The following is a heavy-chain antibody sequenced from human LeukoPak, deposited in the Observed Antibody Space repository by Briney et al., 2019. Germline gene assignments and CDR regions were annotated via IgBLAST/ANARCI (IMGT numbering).Heavy chain of an antibody. D-gene: IGHD6-19*01. CDR3: ARVPPVAGYTGRVFDY. J-gene: IGHJ4*02. CDR2: ISAYNGNT. Sequence: ASVKVSCKASGYTFTSYGISWVRQAPGQGLEWMGWISAYNGNTNYAQKLQGRVTMTTDTSTSTAYMELRSLRSDDTAVYYCARVPPVAGYTGRVFDYWGQGTLVTVSS. CDR1: GYTFTSYG. V-gene: IGHV1-18*01.